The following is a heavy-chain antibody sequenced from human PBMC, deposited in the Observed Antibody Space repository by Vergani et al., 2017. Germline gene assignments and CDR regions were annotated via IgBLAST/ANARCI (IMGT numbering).Heavy chain of an antibody. CDR3: AKDSTVGYFDY. CDR2: ISWNSGSI. J-gene: IGHJ4*02. CDR1: GFTFDDYA. D-gene: IGHD4-23*01. Sequence: VQLVESGGGVVQPGRSLRLSCAASGFTFDDYAMHWVRQAPGKGLEWVSGISWNSGSIGYADSVKGRFTISRDNAKNSLYLQMNSLRAEDTALYYCAKDSTVGYFDYWGQGTLVTVSS. V-gene: IGHV3-9*01.